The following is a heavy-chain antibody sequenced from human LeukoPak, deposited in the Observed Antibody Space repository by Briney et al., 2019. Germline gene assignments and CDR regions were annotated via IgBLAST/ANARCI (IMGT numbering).Heavy chain of an antibody. Sequence: GASVKVSCKVSGYTLTELSMHWVRQAPGKGLEWMGGFDPEGGETIYAQKFQGRVTMTTDTSTSTAYMELRSLRSDDTAVYYCARERDQLLFGNYYYMDVWGKGTTVTVSS. CDR1: GYTLTELS. CDR2: FDPEGGET. D-gene: IGHD2-2*01. J-gene: IGHJ6*03. CDR3: ARERDQLLFGNYYYMDV. V-gene: IGHV1-24*01.